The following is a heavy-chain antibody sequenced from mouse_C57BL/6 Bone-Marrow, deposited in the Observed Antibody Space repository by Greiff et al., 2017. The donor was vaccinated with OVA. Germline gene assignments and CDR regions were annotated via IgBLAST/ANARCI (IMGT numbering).Heavy chain of an antibody. CDR1: GFSLTSYG. D-gene: IGHD2-4*01. Sequence: VQLKESGPGLVQPSQSLSITCTVSGFSLTSYGVHWVRQSPGKGLEWLGVIWSGGSTDYNAAFISRLSISKDNSKSQVFFKMNSLQADDTAIYYCARGSYDYDPWFAYWGQGTLVTVSA. J-gene: IGHJ3*01. CDR2: IWSGGST. V-gene: IGHV2-2*01. CDR3: ARGSYDYDPWFAY.